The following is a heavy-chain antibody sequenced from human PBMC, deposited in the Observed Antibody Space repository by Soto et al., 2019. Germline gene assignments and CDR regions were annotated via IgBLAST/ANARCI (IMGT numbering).Heavy chain of an antibody. CDR3: AKAGLLFWHYGMDV. CDR1: GFTFSSYA. CDR2: ISGSGGST. V-gene: IGHV3-23*01. J-gene: IGHJ6*02. D-gene: IGHD2-21*02. Sequence: GALRLSCAASGFTFSSYAMSWVRPAPVKGLEWVSAISGSGGSTYYADSVKGRFTISRDNSKNTLYLQMNSLRAEDTAVYYCAKAGLLFWHYGMDVWGQGTTVTVSS.